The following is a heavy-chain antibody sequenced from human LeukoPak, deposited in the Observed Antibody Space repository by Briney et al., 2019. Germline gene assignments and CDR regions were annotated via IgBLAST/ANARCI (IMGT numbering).Heavy chain of an antibody. J-gene: IGHJ5*02. V-gene: IGHV4-31*03. D-gene: IGHD3-9*01. Sequence: SETLSLTCTVSGGSISSGGYYWSWIRQHPGKGLEWIGYIYYSGSTYYNPSLKSRVTISVDTSKNQFSLKLSSVTAADTAVYYCARGLRYFDWLSDKYNWFDPWGQGTLVTVSS. CDR3: ARGLRYFDWLSDKYNWFDP. CDR1: GGSISSGGYY. CDR2: IYYSGST.